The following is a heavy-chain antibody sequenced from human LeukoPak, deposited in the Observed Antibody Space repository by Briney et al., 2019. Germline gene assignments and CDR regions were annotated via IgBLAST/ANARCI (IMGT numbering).Heavy chain of an antibody. J-gene: IGHJ4*02. V-gene: IGHV1-2*02. CDR2: ISPTSGGT. D-gene: IGHD2-15*01. CDR3: ARDGNFDY. Sequence: TLKPSPKASGYTFTDDYIHSGPEAPGPGLEWMGWISPTSGGTNYAQKFQDRVTMTRDTSISTAYMELSRLRSDDTALYYCARDGNFDYWGQGTLVTVSP. CDR1: GYTFTDDY.